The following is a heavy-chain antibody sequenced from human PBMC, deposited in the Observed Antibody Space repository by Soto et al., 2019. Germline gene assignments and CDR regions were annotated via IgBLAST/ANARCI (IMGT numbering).Heavy chain of an antibody. J-gene: IGHJ4*02. CDR3: TNAGGRPRES. CDR2: ISGSGGAA. Sequence: PGGSLRLSCAASGFTFSNYAMSWVRQAPGKGLEWVSGISGSGGAANYADSVKGRFTISRDNSKNTLYLQMNSLRVEETAIYYCTNAGGRPRESWGQGTLVTVSS. V-gene: IGHV3-23*01. D-gene: IGHD1-26*01. CDR1: GFTFSNYA.